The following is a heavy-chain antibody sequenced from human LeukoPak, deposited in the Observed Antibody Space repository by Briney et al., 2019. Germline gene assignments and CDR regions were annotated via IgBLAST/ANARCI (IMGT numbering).Heavy chain of an antibody. CDR1: GGSISSYY. J-gene: IGHJ4*02. Sequence: PSETLSLTCTVSGGSISSYYWSWIRQPPGKGLEWIGCIYYSGSTNYNPSLKSRVTISVDTSKNQFSLKLSSVTAADTAVYYCARHYYYDSSGYSRFDYWGQGTLVTVSS. CDR3: ARHYYYDSSGYSRFDY. V-gene: IGHV4-59*08. D-gene: IGHD3-22*01. CDR2: IYYSGST.